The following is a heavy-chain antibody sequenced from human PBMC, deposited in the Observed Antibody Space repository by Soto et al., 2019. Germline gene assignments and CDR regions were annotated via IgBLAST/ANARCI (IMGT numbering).Heavy chain of an antibody. CDR1: GFTFSAYS. D-gene: IGHD2-21*01. Sequence: GGSLRLSCAASGFTFSAYSINWVRQSPGKGLEWVAVVSYDGSLKFYADSVKGRFAISRDNSMNTVYLQMNSLSPDDTAVYYCAREIRGAIGPLDYWGQGTLVTVSS. CDR3: AREIRGAIGPLDY. CDR2: VSYDGSLK. V-gene: IGHV3-30*09. J-gene: IGHJ4*02.